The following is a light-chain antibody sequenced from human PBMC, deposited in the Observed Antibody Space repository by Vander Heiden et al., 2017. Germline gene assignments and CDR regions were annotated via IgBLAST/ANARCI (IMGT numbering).Light chain of an antibody. CDR1: SSNIGSNP. CDR2: SNN. CDR3: AAWDDSLNGRV. Sequence: TISCSGSSSNIGSNPVNWYQQLPGTAPKLLIYSNNQRPSGVPDRFSGSKSGTSASLAISGLQAEDEADYYCAAWDDSLNGRVFGGGTKLTVL. J-gene: IGLJ3*02. V-gene: IGLV1-44*01.